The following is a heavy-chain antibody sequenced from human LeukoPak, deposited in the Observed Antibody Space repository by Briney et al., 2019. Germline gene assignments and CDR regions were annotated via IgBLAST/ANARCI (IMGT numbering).Heavy chain of an antibody. V-gene: IGHV3-73*01. CDR3: TRHSAARTGAFDI. J-gene: IGHJ3*02. D-gene: IGHD2-15*01. CDR1: GFTFSSYG. Sequence: PGGSLRLSCAASGFTFSSYGMHWVRQASGKGLEWVGRIRSKANSYAAAYAASVKGRFTISRDDSKNTAYLQMNSLKTEDTAVYYCTRHSAARTGAFDIWGQGTMVTVSS. CDR2: IRSKANSYAA.